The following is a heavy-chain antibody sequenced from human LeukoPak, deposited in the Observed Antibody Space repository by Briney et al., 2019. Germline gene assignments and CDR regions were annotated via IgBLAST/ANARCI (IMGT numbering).Heavy chain of an antibody. J-gene: IGHJ4*02. V-gene: IGHV3-74*01. CDR3: VKDHTGKEDK. Sequence: GGSLRLSCAASGFTFSTFWIHWVRHVPGKGLVWVSRINPDSTTTTYADSVKGRFTISRDNARNTLYLQMNSLSVEDTAVYYCVKDHTGKEDKWGQGTLVTVSS. CDR2: INPDSTTT. D-gene: IGHD1-14*01. CDR1: GFTFSTFW.